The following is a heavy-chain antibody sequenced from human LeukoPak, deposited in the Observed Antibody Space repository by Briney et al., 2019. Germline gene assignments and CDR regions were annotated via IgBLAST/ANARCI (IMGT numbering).Heavy chain of an antibody. CDR3: ARDPAGVTTSVSYFDY. CDR1: GGTFSSYA. D-gene: IGHD4-17*01. CDR2: IIPIFGTA. J-gene: IGHJ4*02. V-gene: IGHV1-69*13. Sequence: EASVKVSCKASGGTFSSYAISWVRQAPGQGLEWMGGIIPIFGTANYAQKFQGRVTITADESTSTAYMELSSLRCEDTAVYYCARDPAGVTTSVSYFDYWGQGTLVTVSS.